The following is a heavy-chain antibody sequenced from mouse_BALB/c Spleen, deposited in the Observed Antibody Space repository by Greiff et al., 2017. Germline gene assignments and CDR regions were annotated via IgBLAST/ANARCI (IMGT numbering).Heavy chain of an antibody. CDR2: IRNKANGYTT. Sequence: EVMLVESGGGLVQPGGSLRLSCATSGFTFTDYYMSWVRQPPGKALEWLGFIRNKANGYTTEYSASVKGRFTISRDNSQSILYLQMNTLRAEDSATYYCAREVLDGMDYWGQGTSVTVSS. V-gene: IGHV7-3*02. CDR1: GFTFTDYY. J-gene: IGHJ4*01. CDR3: AREVLDGMDY. D-gene: IGHD2-10*02.